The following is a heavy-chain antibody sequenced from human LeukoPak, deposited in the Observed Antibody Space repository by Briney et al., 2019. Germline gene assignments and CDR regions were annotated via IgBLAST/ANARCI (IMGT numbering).Heavy chain of an antibody. V-gene: IGHV4-38-2*02. CDR3: ARDGYQLLSSVNYYYYYMDV. CDR1: GYSISSGYY. Sequence: PSETLSLTCTVSGYSISSGYYWGWIRQPPGKGLEWIGSIYHSGSTYYNPSLKSRVTISVDTSKNQFSLKLNSVTAADTAVYYCARDGYQLLSSVNYYYYYMDVWGKGTTVTVSS. D-gene: IGHD2-2*01. J-gene: IGHJ6*03. CDR2: IYHSGST.